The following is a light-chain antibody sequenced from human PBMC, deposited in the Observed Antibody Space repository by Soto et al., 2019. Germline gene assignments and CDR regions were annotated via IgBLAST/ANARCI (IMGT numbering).Light chain of an antibody. CDR2: KTS. CDR3: QQYNSYST. V-gene: IGKV1-5*03. CDR1: QSISSS. J-gene: IGKJ1*01. Sequence: DIQMTQSPSTLSASVGDRVTITCRASQSISSSLAWYQQKPGKAPKLLIYKTSSLESGVPSRLSGSGSGTEFTLTISSLQPDDFATYYCQQYNSYSTFGQGTKVEIK.